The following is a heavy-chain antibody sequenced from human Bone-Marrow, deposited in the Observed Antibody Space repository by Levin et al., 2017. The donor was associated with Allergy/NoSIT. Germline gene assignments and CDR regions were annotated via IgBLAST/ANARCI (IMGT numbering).Heavy chain of an antibody. CDR1: GFTFSNYA. CDR3: AKDTYTCSGGSCYFFDY. CDR2: ISLDGNTQ. V-gene: IGHV3-30*18. Sequence: SCAVSGFTFSNYAMHWVRQAPGRGLEWVAFISLDGNTQYYADSVKGRFTFSRDNSNNTLHLQMNRLRVEDTAIYYCAKDTYTCSGGSCYFFDYWGQGALVTVSS. D-gene: IGHD2-15*01. J-gene: IGHJ4*02.